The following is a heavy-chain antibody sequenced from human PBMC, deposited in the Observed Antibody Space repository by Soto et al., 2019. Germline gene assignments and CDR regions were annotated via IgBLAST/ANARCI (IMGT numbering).Heavy chain of an antibody. CDR3: ARAGGRYAITAYDV. CDR1: GVSFNSYY. Sequence: SETLSLTCAVSGVSFNSYYWRWFRQPPGKALEWIGYIYYSGTTNYNPSLKSRVTISVDTSKNQLSLRLSSVTAADTAVYYCARAGGRYAITAYDVWGPGTLVT. CDR2: IYYSGTT. J-gene: IGHJ3*01. V-gene: IGHV4-59*01. D-gene: IGHD1-26*01.